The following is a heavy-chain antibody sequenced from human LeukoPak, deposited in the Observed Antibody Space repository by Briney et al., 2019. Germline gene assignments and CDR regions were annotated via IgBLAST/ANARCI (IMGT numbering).Heavy chain of an antibody. V-gene: IGHV4-30-4*08. CDR3: ARYDLYFDY. CDR1: GGSSSSGDYY. D-gene: IGHD2-21*02. J-gene: IGHJ4*02. CDR2: IYYSGST. Sequence: SQTLSLTCTVSGGSSSSGDYYWCWIRQPPGKGLEWMGYIYYSGSTYYNPSLKSRVTISVDTSKNQFSLKLSSVTAADTAVYYCARYDLYFDYWGEGTLVTVSS.